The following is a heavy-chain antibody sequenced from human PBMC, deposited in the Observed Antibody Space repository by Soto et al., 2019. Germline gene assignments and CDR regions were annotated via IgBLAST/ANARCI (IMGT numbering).Heavy chain of an antibody. Sequence: QVQLQESGPGLVKPSGTLSLTCAVSGVSISTSNWWSWVRQPPGKGLEWIGEIYHTGSTNYNPSLKSRVTISVDKSKNQFSLKLDSVTAADTAVYHCARARVVGGTWSFDSWGQGVLVTVSS. CDR1: GVSISTSNW. CDR3: ARARVVGGTWSFDS. D-gene: IGHD2-15*01. CDR2: IYHTGST. V-gene: IGHV4-4*02. J-gene: IGHJ4*02.